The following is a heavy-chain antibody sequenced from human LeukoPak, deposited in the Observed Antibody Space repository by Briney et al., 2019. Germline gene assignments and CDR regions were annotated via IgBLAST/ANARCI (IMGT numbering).Heavy chain of an antibody. Sequence: SETLSLTCAVYGGSFSGYYWSWIRQPPGKGLEWIGEINHSGSTNYNPSLKSRVTISVDTSKNQFSLKLRSVTAADTAVYYCARNYGDYGGGYYYYYMDVWGKGTTVTISS. CDR2: INHSGST. CDR3: ARNYGDYGGGYYYYYMDV. D-gene: IGHD4-17*01. J-gene: IGHJ6*03. V-gene: IGHV4-34*01. CDR1: GGSFSGYY.